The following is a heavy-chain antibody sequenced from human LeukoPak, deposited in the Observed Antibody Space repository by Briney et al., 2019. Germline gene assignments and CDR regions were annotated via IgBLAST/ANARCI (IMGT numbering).Heavy chain of an antibody. CDR1: GFTFSTYE. J-gene: IGHJ6*03. V-gene: IGHV3-48*03. CDR2: ISTSGSSI. D-gene: IGHD4-17*01. CDR3: ARDATTELGTVYMDV. Sequence: GRSLRLSCTASGFTFSTYEINWVRQAPGKGLEWLSHISTSGSSIHYADSVKGRFTISRDNAKNSLYLQMNSLRVEDTAVYYCARDATTELGTVYMDVWGKGTTVTISS.